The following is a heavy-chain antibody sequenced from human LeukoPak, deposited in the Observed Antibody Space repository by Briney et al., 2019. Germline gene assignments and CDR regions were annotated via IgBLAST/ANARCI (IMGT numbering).Heavy chain of an antibody. CDR1: GYTFTSYD. J-gene: IGHJ5*02. Sequence: ASVKVSCKASGYTFTSYDINWVRQAHGQGLEWMGWMNPNSGNTGYAQKFQGRVTMTRNTSISTAYMELSSLRSEDTAVYYCARHPRFDSSSWYPWFDPWGQGTLVTVSS. CDR3: ARHPRFDSSSWYPWFDP. CDR2: MNPNSGNT. V-gene: IGHV1-8*01. D-gene: IGHD6-13*01.